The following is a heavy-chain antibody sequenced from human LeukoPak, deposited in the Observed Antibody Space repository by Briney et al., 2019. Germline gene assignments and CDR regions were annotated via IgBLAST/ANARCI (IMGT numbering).Heavy chain of an antibody. CDR1: GYTFTSQF. V-gene: IGHV1-46*01. D-gene: IGHD4-11*01. J-gene: IGHJ6*02. CDR3: ARDRVTTVSTSHYNYYGMDV. Sequence: GASVKVSCKASGYTFTSQFMHWVRQAPGQGLEWMGIINPSGGSTSYAQKFQGRVTMTRDTSTSTAYMELSSLRSEDTAVYYCARDRVTTVSTSHYNYYGMDVWGQGTTVTVSS. CDR2: INPSGGST.